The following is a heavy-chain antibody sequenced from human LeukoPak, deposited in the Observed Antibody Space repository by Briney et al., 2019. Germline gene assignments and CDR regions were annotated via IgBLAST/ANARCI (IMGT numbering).Heavy chain of an antibody. V-gene: IGHV1-69*01. CDR2: IIPIFGTA. D-gene: IGHD2-2*01. Sequence: SVKVSCKASGGTSSSYAISWVRQAPGQGLEWMGGIIPIFGTANYAQKFQGRVTITADESTSTAYMELSSLRSEDTAVYYCARLGYCSSTSCPGTDWFDPWGQGTLVTVTS. CDR1: GGTSSSYA. J-gene: IGHJ5*02. CDR3: ARLGYCSSTSCPGTDWFDP.